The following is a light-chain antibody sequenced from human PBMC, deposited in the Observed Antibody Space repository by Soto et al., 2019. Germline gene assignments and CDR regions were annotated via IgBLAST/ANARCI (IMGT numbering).Light chain of an antibody. J-gene: IGKJ3*01. V-gene: IGKV3-11*01. CDR2: DAS. Sequence: EIVLTQSPATLSLSPGERATLSCRASQSVSSYLAWYQQKPGQAPRLLIYDASNRATGIPARFSGSGSGTDFTLTISSLEHEDLAVYYCQQGSNSFTFGPGTKVDIK. CDR1: QSVSSY. CDR3: QQGSNSFT.